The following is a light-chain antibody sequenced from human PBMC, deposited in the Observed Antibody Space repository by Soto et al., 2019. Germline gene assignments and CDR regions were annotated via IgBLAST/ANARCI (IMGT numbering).Light chain of an antibody. V-gene: IGKV3-20*01. CDR3: QQHGISHST. J-gene: IGKJ5*01. CDR1: RTVSNTF. Sequence: EAVLTQSPGTQSLPPGERATXSCRASRTVSNTFFAWSPQXXGQAPRXXXYSXSSMATGSPDRLSGSGSGTDFTLTISRLEPEDFAVYYCQQHGISHSTFGQGTRLEIK. CDR2: SXS.